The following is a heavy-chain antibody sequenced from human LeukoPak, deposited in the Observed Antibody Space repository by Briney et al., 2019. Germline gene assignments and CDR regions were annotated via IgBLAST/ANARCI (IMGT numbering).Heavy chain of an antibody. CDR3: ARDPEYSSGWYFDY. J-gene: IGHJ4*02. V-gene: IGHV3-30*04. CDR1: GFTFSSYA. CDR2: ISYDGSNK. Sequence: GGSLRLSCAASGFTFSSYAMHWVRQAPGKGLEWVAVISYDGSNKYYADSVKGRFTISRDNSKNTLYLQMNSLRAEDTAVYYCARDPEYSSGWYFDYWGQGTLVTVSS. D-gene: IGHD6-19*01.